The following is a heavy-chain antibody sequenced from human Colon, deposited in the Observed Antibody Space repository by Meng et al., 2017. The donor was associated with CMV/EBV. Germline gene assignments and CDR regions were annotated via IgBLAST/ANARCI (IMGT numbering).Heavy chain of an antibody. J-gene: IGHJ6*02. V-gene: IGHV1-2*02. CDR1: GYTFTDFY. CDR3: ARSEKSTRDYYYFYGMDV. CDR2: INPNSGGT. D-gene: IGHD2/OR15-2a*01. Sequence: ASVKVSCKASGYTFTDFYIHWVRQAPGQGLEWMGWINPNSGGTSSAQNFQGRVTMTRDTSISTAYMDLSRLRSDDTAVYYCARSEKSTRDYYYFYGMDVWGQGTTVTVFS.